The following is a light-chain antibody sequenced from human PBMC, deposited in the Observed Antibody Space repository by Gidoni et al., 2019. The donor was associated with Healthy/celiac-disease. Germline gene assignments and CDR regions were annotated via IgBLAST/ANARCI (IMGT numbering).Light chain of an antibody. V-gene: IGKV3-20*01. J-gene: IGKJ1*01. CDR2: GAS. CDR3: QQYGSAWT. CDR1: QSVSSSY. Sequence: EIVLTQSPGTLSLSTGERATLSCRASQSVSSSYLAWYKQKPGKAPRLLIYGASSRATGIPDRFSGSGSGTDFTLTISRLEPEDFAVYYCQQYGSAWTFGQGTKVEIK.